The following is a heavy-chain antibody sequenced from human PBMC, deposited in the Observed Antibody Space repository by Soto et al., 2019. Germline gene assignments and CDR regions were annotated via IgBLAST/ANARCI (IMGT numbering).Heavy chain of an antibody. Sequence: SETLSLTCTVSGGSISSYCWSWIRQPPGKGLEWIGYIYYSGSTNYNPSLKSRVTISVDTSKNQFSLKLSSVTAADTAVYYCARDYNDFWSGYNHYFDYWGQGTLVTVSS. J-gene: IGHJ4*02. CDR1: GGSISSYC. CDR3: ARDYNDFWSGYNHYFDY. D-gene: IGHD3-3*01. V-gene: IGHV4-59*01. CDR2: IYYSGST.